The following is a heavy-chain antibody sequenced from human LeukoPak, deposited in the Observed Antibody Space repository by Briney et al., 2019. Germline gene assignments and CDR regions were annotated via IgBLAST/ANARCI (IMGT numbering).Heavy chain of an antibody. CDR3: ARAYDSSGYYYDEGFDY. CDR1: GLTFSSYW. D-gene: IGHD3-22*01. V-gene: IGHV3-74*01. J-gene: IGHJ4*02. CDR2: INSDGSST. Sequence: GGSLRLSCAASGLTFSSYWMHWVRQAPGKGLVWVSRINSDGSSTSYADSVKGRFTISRDNAKNTLYLQMNSLRAEDTAVYYCARAYDSSGYYYDEGFDYWGQGTLVTVSS.